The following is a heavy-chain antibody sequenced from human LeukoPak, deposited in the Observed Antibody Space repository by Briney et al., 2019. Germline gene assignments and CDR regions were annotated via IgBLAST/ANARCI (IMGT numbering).Heavy chain of an antibody. CDR3: ARGANPGTDFWSGYYTGRYDYDYMDV. CDR2: IIPFFGTA. CDR1: GGTFSSYA. Sequence: SVKVSCKASGGTFSSYAISWVRQAPGQGLEWMGGIIPFFGTANYAQKFQGRVTITTDESTSTDYMELSSLRSEDTAVYYCARGANPGTDFWSGYYTGRYDYDYMDVWGKGTTVTVSS. J-gene: IGHJ6*03. V-gene: IGHV1-69*05. D-gene: IGHD3-3*01.